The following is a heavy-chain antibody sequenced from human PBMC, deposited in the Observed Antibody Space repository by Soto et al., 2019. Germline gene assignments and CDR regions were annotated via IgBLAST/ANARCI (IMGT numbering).Heavy chain of an antibody. CDR2: IVPVFGRP. V-gene: IGHV1-69*13. Sequence: ASVKVSCKASGVSFSNFGISWVRQAPGQGLEWMGGIVPVFGRPNYAQRFRGRLTITADESTNTGYMELISLRSDDTAVYYCAREGSGYNFWGQGTQVTVSS. D-gene: IGHD5-12*01. J-gene: IGHJ4*02. CDR1: GVSFSNFG. CDR3: AREGSGYNF.